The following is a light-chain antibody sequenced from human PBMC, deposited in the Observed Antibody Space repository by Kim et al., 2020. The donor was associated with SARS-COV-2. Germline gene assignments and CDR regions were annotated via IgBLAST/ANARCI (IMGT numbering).Light chain of an antibody. V-gene: IGKV3D-15*01. CDR1: QSVSST. J-gene: IGKJ5*01. CDR2: GAS. Sequence: TPGEVATRSCRASQSVSSTLVWYQQKPGQAPRLLIYGASTRATGIPARFSGSGSGTEFTLTISSLQSEDFAVYYCQQSNNWPPITFGQGTRLEIK. CDR3: QQSNNWPPIT.